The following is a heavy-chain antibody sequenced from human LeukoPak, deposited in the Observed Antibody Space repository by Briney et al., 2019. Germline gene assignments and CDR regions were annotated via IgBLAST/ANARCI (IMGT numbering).Heavy chain of an antibody. CDR3: ARDSRNCRSTSCYTWYFDL. CDR1: GYTFTGYY. V-gene: IGHV1-2*02. J-gene: IGHJ2*01. D-gene: IGHD2-2*01. Sequence: ASVKVSCKASGYTFTGYYMHWVRQAPGQGLEWMGWINPNSGGTNYAQKFQGRVTMTRDTSISTTYMELSRLNSDDTAVYYCARDSRNCRSTSCYTWYFDLWGRGTLVTVFS. CDR2: INPNSGGT.